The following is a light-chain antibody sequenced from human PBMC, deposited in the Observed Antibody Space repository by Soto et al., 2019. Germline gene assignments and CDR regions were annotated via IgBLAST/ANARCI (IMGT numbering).Light chain of an antibody. Sequence: QSVMTQPPSVSAAPGQKVTISCSGSSSNIGGNSVSWYQQLPGTAPKLLIYDNNKRPSGILDRFSGSKSGTSATLGITGLQTGDEADYYCETWDSSLSAGVFGGGTKLTVL. V-gene: IGLV1-51*01. J-gene: IGLJ2*01. CDR3: ETWDSSLSAGV. CDR2: DNN. CDR1: SSNIGGNS.